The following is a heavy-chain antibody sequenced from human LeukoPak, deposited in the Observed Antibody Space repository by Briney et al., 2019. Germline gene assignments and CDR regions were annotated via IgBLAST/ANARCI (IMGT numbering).Heavy chain of an antibody. CDR2: IYHSGST. V-gene: IGHV4-4*02. J-gene: IGHJ4*02. CDR1: GGSISSSNW. D-gene: IGHD4-17*01. CDR3: ARDSYGATPSGYFDY. Sequence: SGTLSLTCAVSGGSISSSNWWSWVRQSPGKGLEWIGEIYHSGSTNYNPSLKSRVTISVDKSKNQFSLKLSSVTAADTAVYYCARDSYGATPSGYFDYWGQGTLVTVSS.